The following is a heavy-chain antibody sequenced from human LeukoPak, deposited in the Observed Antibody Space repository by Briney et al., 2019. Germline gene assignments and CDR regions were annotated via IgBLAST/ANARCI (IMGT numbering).Heavy chain of an antibody. D-gene: IGHD3-3*01. CDR1: GGSFSGSY. CDR3: ARVSISLFGVVTAHFDS. J-gene: IGHJ4*02. Sequence: SETLSLTCGVSGGSFSGSYWGWIRQPPGKGLEWIGEINLSGSTNYNSSLTSPVTISLDTSKNQFSLNLRSVTTADTAVYYCARVSISLFGVVTAHFDSWGQGTLVAVSS. V-gene: IGHV4-34*01. CDR2: INLSGST.